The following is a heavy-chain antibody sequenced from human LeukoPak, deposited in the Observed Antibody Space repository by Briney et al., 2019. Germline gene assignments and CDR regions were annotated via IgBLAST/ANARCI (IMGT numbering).Heavy chain of an antibody. D-gene: IGHD5-24*01. CDR1: GASISTYY. CDR3: ARDKGSERWLQFDY. CDR2: LYTTGST. J-gene: IGHJ4*02. Sequence: SETLSLTCTVSGASISTYYWSWIRQPAGKGLEWIGRLYTTGSTNYNPSLKSRVTMSVDTSKNQFSLRLSSVTAADTAVHYCARDKGSERWLQFDYWGQGTLVTVSS. V-gene: IGHV4-4*07.